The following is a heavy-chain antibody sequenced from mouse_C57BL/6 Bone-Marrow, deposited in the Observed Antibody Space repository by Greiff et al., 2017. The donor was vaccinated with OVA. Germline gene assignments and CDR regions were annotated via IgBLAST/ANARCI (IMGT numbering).Heavy chain of an antibody. V-gene: IGHV5-6*01. CDR1: GFTFSSYA. CDR2: ISSGGSYT. CDR3: ARPSCDY. J-gene: IGHJ2*01. Sequence: EVQLVESGGDLVKPGGSLKLSCAASGFTFSSYAMSWVRQTPDKRLEWVATISSGGSYTYYPDSVKGRFTITRDNAKNTLYLQMSSLKSEDTARYYCARPSCDYWGQGTALTVSS.